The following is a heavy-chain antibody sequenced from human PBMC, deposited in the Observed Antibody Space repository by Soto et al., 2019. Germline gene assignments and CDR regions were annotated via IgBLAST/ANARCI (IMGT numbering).Heavy chain of an antibody. CDR3: ARGNYGNWYFDL. Sequence: EVQLLESGGGLVQPGGSQRLSCAVSGFSFSSYVMNWVRQAPGKGLEWVSSMSGRGDSTYYAESVKGRFTISRDNSKDTLYLQMNRLRVEDTAVYYCARGNYGNWYFDLWGRGTLVTVSS. V-gene: IGHV3-23*01. J-gene: IGHJ2*01. D-gene: IGHD4-17*01. CDR1: GFSFSSYV. CDR2: MSGRGDST.